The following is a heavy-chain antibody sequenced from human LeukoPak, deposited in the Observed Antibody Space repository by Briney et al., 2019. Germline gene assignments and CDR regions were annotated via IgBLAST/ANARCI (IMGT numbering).Heavy chain of an antibody. CDR2: IIPILGIA. V-gene: IGHV1-69*10. J-gene: IGHJ4*02. CDR1: GGTFSSYA. Sequence: VKVSCKATGGTFSSYAISWVRQAPGQGLEWMGRIIPILGIANYAQKFQGRVTITADKSTSTAYMELSSLRSEDTAVYYCARDRNYDYGGNSFDYWGQGTLVTVSS. CDR3: ARDRNYDYGGNSFDY. D-gene: IGHD4-17*01.